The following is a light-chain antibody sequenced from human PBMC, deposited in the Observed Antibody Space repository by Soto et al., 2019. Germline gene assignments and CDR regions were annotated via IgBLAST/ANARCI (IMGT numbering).Light chain of an antibody. CDR1: MRDVGAYNL. V-gene: IGLV2-14*01. CDR2: EVR. CDR3: SSYTTKSSLI. J-gene: IGLJ2*01. Sequence: QSALTQPASVSGSPGQSITISCAGTMRDVGAYNLVSWYQQHPGRAPQLIIYEVRNRPSGISFRFSGSKSGNTASLTISGLQAEDGADYYGSSYTTKSSLIFGGGTKRTVL.